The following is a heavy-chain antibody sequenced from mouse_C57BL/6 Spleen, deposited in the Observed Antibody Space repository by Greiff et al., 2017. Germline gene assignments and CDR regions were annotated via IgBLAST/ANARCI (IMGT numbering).Heavy chain of an antibody. V-gene: IGHV5-16*01. J-gene: IGHJ1*03. D-gene: IGHD2-5*01. Sequence: EVKLMESEGGLVQPGSSMKLSCTASGFTFSDYYMAWVRQVPEKGLEWVANMNYDGSSTYYLDSLKSRFIISRDNAKNILYLQMSSLKSEDTATYYCARYYSNYGWYFDVWGTGTTVTVSS. CDR2: MNYDGSST. CDR3: ARYYSNYGWYFDV. CDR1: GFTFSDYY.